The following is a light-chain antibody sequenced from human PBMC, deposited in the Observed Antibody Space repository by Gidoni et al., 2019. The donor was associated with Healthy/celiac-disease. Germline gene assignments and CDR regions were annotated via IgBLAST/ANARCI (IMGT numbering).Light chain of an antibody. CDR3: AAWDDSLNGGYV. V-gene: IGLV1-44*01. CDR2: SNN. CDR1: SSNIGSNT. J-gene: IGLJ1*01. Sequence: QSVLTQPPSASGTPGQRVTISCSGSSSNIGSNTVNCYQQLPGTAPKLLIYSNNPRPSGVPDRFSGSKSGTSASLAISGLQSEDEADYYCAAWDDSLNGGYVFGTGTKVTVL.